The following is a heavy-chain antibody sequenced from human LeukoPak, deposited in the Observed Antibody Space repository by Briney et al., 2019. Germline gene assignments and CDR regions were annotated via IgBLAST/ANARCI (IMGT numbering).Heavy chain of an antibody. CDR2: INHSGST. V-gene: IGHV4-34*01. CDR3: ARGGSVAGMFYYYYGMDV. Sequence: SETLSLTCAAYGGSFSGYYWSWIRQPPGKGLEWIGEINHSGSTNYNPSLKSRVTISVDTSKNQFSLKLSSVTAADTAVYYCARGGSVAGMFYYYYGMDVWGQGTTVTVSS. CDR1: GGSFSGYY. J-gene: IGHJ6*02. D-gene: IGHD6-19*01.